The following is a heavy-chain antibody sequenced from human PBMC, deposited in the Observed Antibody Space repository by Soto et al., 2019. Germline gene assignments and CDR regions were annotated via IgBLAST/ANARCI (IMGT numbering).Heavy chain of an antibody. D-gene: IGHD3-9*01. CDR3: ARGQYYDILTGYYNVFDY. Sequence: QVQLQESGPGLVKPSQTLSLTCTVSGGSISSGGYYWSWIRQHPGKGLEWIGYIYYSGSTYYNPYLKSRVTISVDTSKNQFSLKLSSVTAADTAVYYCARGQYYDILTGYYNVFDYWGQGTLVTVSS. V-gene: IGHV4-31*03. J-gene: IGHJ4*02. CDR2: IYYSGST. CDR1: GGSISSGGYY.